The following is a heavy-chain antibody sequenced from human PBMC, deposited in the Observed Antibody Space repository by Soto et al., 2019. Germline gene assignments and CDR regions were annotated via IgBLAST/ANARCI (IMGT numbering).Heavy chain of an antibody. V-gene: IGHV3-21*01. Sequence: EVQLVESGGGLVKPGGSLRLSCAPSGFTFSSYSMNWVRQAPGKGLEWVSSISSSSSYIYYADSVKGRFTISRDNAKNSLYLQMNSLRAEDTAVYYCARDPGVRGGGWFDPWGQGTLVTVSS. D-gene: IGHD3-10*01. CDR3: ARDPGVRGGGWFDP. CDR1: GFTFSSYS. J-gene: IGHJ5*02. CDR2: ISSSSSYI.